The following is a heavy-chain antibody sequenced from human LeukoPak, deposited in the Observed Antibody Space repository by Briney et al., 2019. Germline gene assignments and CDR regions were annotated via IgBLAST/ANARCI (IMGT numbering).Heavy chain of an antibody. CDR3: ARGRDGYNFFDY. D-gene: IGHD5-24*01. Sequence: SETLSLTCAVYGGSFSGYYWSWIRQHPGKGLEWIGYIYYSGSTYYNPSPKSRVTISVDTSENQFSLKLSSVTAADTAVYYCARGRDGYNFFDYWGQGTLVTVSS. CDR2: IYYSGST. V-gene: IGHV4-31*11. J-gene: IGHJ4*02. CDR1: GGSFSGYY.